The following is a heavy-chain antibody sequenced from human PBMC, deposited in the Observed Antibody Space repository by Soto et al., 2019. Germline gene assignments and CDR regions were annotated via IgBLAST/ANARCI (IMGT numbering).Heavy chain of an antibody. CDR1: GFTFSSYA. D-gene: IGHD6-13*01. V-gene: IGHV3-30-3*01. Sequence: GGSLRLSCSASGFTFSSYAMHWVRQAPGKGLEWVAVISYDGSNKYHADSVKGRFTISRDNSKNTLYLQMNSLRAEDTAVYYCARDLVAYSSSWQNPHYWGQGTLVTVSS. CDR3: ARDLVAYSSSWQNPHY. J-gene: IGHJ4*02. CDR2: ISYDGSNK.